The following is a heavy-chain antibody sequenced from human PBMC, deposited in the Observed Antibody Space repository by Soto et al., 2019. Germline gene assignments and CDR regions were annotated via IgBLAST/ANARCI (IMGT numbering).Heavy chain of an antibody. J-gene: IGHJ6*01. D-gene: IGHD6-6*01. V-gene: IGHV3-21*01. CDR1: GFDLTSSR. Sequence: PGGSLSLSCVASGFDLTSSRMNWVRQAPGKGLEWVASISGSGKDTFYRHSVKGRFAISRDSAGTSLFLRMDSVKVEDTAVYHRSRVHLVEGSDFYRGMYVWGPGTAFTVSS. CDR3: SRVHLVEGSDFYRGMYV. CDR2: ISGSGKDT.